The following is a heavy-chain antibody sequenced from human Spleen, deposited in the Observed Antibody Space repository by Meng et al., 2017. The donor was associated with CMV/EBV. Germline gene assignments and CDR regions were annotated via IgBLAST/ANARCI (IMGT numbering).Heavy chain of an antibody. J-gene: IGHJ6*02. CDR2: INPNSGGT. Sequence: ASVKVSCKASGYTFTGYYMHWVRQAPGQGLEWMGWINPNSGGTNYAQKFQGRVTMTGDTSITTAYMELSRLRSDDMAVYYCARVKRYCTGGTCSSTGYYGMDVWGQGTTVTV. CDR1: GYTFTGYY. V-gene: IGHV1-2*02. D-gene: IGHD2-15*01. CDR3: ARVKRYCTGGTCSSTGYYGMDV.